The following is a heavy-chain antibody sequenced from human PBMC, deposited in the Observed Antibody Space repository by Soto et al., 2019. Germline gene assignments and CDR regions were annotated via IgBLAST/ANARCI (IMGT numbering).Heavy chain of an antibody. J-gene: IGHJ3*02. V-gene: IGHV4-39*01. Sequence: SETLSLTCTVSGGSISSSSYYWDWIRQPPGKGLEWIGSIYYTGNTYYNPSLRSRITISVDTSKNQFSLKLSSVTAADTAVYYCARRYGGAFDIWGQGTMVTVSS. CDR2: IYYTGNT. CDR3: ARRYGGAFDI. CDR1: GGSISSSSYY. D-gene: IGHD4-17*01.